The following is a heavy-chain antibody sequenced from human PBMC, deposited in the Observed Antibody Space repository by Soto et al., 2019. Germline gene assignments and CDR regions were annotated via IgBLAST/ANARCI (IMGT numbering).Heavy chain of an antibody. CDR2: IWYDGNNK. D-gene: IGHD3-22*01. J-gene: IGHJ4*01. CDR1: GFTFSSFG. Sequence: GGSLRLSCGASGFTFSSFGMHWVRQAPGKGLEWVAIIWYDGNNKYYADSVKGRFTISRDDSKNMVYLEMNSLQTEDTAIYYCTTDSYITSIIVRFDYWGHGTLVTVSS. CDR3: TTDSYITSIIVRFDY. V-gene: IGHV3-33*03.